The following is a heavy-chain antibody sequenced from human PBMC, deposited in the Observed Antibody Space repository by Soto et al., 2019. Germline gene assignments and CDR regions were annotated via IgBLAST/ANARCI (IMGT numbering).Heavy chain of an antibody. V-gene: IGHV3-30*18. D-gene: IGHD6-13*01. J-gene: IGHJ6*04. Sequence: GGSLRLSCAASGFTFSSYGMHWVRQAPGKGLEWVAVISYDGSNKYYADSVKGRFTISRDNSKNTLYLQMNSLRAEDTAVYYCAKDPTRDLLAASMDVWGKGTTVTVSS. CDR3: AKDPTRDLLAASMDV. CDR2: ISYDGSNK. CDR1: GFTFSSYG.